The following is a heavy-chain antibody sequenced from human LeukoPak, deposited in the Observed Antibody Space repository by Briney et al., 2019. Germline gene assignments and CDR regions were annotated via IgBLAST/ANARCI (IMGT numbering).Heavy chain of an antibody. J-gene: IGHJ4*02. D-gene: IGHD3-10*01. CDR3: ARGYYYGSGSYYSN. CDR2: IYTSGST. V-gene: IGHV4-4*07. Sequence: SETLSFTCTVSGGSISSYYWSWIRQPAGKGLEWIGRIYTSGSTSYNPSLKSRVTMSVDTSKNQFSLKLSSVTAADTAVYYCARGYYYGSGSYYSNWGQGTLVTVSS. CDR1: GGSISSYY.